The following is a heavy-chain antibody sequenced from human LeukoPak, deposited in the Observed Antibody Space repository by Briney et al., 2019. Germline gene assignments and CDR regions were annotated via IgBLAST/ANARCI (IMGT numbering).Heavy chain of an antibody. J-gene: IGHJ4*02. Sequence: GGSLTLSCAASGFTFSSYWMSWVRQAPGEGREWVANIKQDGSEKYYVDSVKGRFTISRDNAKNSLYLQMNSLRAEDTAVYYCARGTTVAGTDFDYWGQGTLVTVSS. CDR2: IKQDGSEK. CDR3: ARGTTVAGTDFDY. D-gene: IGHD6-19*01. V-gene: IGHV3-7*01. CDR1: GFTFSSYW.